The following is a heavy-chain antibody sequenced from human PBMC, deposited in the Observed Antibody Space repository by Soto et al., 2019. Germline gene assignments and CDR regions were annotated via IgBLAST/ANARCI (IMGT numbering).Heavy chain of an antibody. V-gene: IGHV3-30-3*01. CDR1: AFTFSSYA. Sequence: PGWSLRLSCAASAFTFSSYAMHWVRQAPGKGLEWVAVISYDGSNKYYADSVKGRFTISGDNSKNTLYLQMNSLRAEDTAVYYCARDLGVIYYYGMDVWGQGT. CDR2: ISYDGSNK. D-gene: IGHD2-21*01. J-gene: IGHJ6*02. CDR3: ARDLGVIYYYGMDV.